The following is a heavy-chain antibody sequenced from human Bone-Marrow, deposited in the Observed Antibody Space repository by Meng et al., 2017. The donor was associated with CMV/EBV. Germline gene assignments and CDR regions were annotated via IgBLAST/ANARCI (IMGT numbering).Heavy chain of an antibody. CDR3: AREVSSSSFWSPLYGMDV. J-gene: IGHJ6*02. D-gene: IGHD6-6*01. CDR1: GFTFSSYE. Sequence: GGSLRLSCAASGFTFSSYEMNWVRQAPGKGLEWVSYISSSGSTIYYADSVKGRFTISRDNAKKSLYLQMNSLRAEDTAVYYCAREVSSSSFWSPLYGMDVWGQGTTVTVSS. CDR2: ISSSGSTI. V-gene: IGHV3-48*03.